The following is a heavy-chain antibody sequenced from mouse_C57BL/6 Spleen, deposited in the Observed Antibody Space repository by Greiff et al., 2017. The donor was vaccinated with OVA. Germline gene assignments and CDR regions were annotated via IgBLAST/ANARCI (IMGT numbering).Heavy chain of an antibody. CDR2: IDPENGDT. CDR3: TTGSPMDY. V-gene: IGHV14-4*01. J-gene: IGHJ4*01. CDR1: GFNIKDDY. Sequence: VQLQESGAELVRPGASVKLSCTASGFNIKDDYMHWVKQRPEQGLEWIGWIDPENGDTEYASKFQGKATITADTSSNTAYLQLSSLTSEDTAVYYCTTGSPMDYWGQGTSVTVSS.